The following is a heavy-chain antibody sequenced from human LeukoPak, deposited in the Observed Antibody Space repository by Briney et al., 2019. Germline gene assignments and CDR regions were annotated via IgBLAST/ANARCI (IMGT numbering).Heavy chain of an antibody. CDR3: TRSAVVLPYYFDY. V-gene: IGHV1-24*01. CDR2: FDPENGET. J-gene: IGHJ4*02. Sequence: ASVKVSCKVSGYTLTELSMHWVRQAPGKGLEWMGSFDPENGETLYAQEFQGRVTLTEDTSADTAYMELSSLRSEETAVYYCTRSAVVLPYYFDYWGQGTLVTVSS. CDR1: GYTLTELS. D-gene: IGHD3-22*01.